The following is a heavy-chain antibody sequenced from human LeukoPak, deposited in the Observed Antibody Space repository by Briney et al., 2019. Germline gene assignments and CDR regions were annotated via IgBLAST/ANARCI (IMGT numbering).Heavy chain of an antibody. CDR1: GGSVSTSGFY. CDR3: ARAGYYYGSATSPFDY. CDR2: ISYSGTT. D-gene: IGHD3-10*01. V-gene: IGHV4-31*03. Sequence: SETLSLTCTVSGGSVSTSGFYWSWVRQHPGKDLEYIGFISYSGTTSYNPSLKSRVSISLDTSQNQFSLKLTSVTVEDTAVYFCARAGYYYGSATSPFDYWGQGTLVTVSS. J-gene: IGHJ4*02.